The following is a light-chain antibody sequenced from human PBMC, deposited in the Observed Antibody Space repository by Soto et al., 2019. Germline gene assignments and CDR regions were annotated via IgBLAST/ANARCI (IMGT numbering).Light chain of an antibody. J-gene: IGKJ1*01. CDR1: QNISSY. Sequence: DLQMTQTPSSLSASVGDSVTITCRAGQNISSYLNWYQHKPGKAPKLLIYKASTLKSGVPSRFSGSGSGTEFTLTIISLQPDDFATYYCQHYNSYSEAFGQGTKVDIK. CDR2: KAS. CDR3: QHYNSYSEA. V-gene: IGKV1-5*03.